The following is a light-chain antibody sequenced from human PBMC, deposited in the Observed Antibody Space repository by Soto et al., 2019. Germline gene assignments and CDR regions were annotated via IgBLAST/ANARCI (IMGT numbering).Light chain of an antibody. Sequence: EIVMTQSPATLSVSPGERATLSCRASQSVSSNLAWYQQKPGQAPRLLIYGASTRATGIPARFSGSGSGTEVTLTISSLHSEDFAVYYCQQYNNWRGTFGGGTKVEIK. CDR3: QQYNNWRGT. CDR1: QSVSSN. V-gene: IGKV3-15*01. J-gene: IGKJ4*01. CDR2: GAS.